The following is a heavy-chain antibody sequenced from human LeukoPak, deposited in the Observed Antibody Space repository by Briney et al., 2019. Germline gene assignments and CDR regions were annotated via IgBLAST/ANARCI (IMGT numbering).Heavy chain of an antibody. CDR2: IKQDGSEK. J-gene: IGHJ4*02. CDR3: AKAPMEDSWYIHFDF. CDR1: GFTFSSYW. V-gene: IGHV3-7*01. D-gene: IGHD6-13*01. Sequence: PGGSLRLSCAASGFTFSSYWMSWVRQAPGKGLEWVANIKQDGSEKYYVDSVKGRFTISRDNAKNSLYLQMNSLRAEDTAVYYCAKAPMEDSWYIHFDFWGQGTLVTVSS.